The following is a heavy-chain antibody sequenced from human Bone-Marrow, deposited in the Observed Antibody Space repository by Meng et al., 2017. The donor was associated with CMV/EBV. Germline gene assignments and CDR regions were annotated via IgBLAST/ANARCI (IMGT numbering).Heavy chain of an antibody. J-gene: IGHJ4*02. Sequence: GESLKIPCGASGFTFSSYSMNWVRQAPGKGLEWVSSISSSSSYIYYADSVKGRFTISRDNAKNSLYLQMNSLRAEDTAVYYCARDFGEPRSSGWYFSGTTAVGGGLDYWGQGTLVAVSS. CDR1: GFTFSSYS. D-gene: IGHD6-19*01. V-gene: IGHV3-21*01. CDR2: ISSSSSYI. CDR3: ARDFGEPRSSGWYFSGTTAVGGGLDY.